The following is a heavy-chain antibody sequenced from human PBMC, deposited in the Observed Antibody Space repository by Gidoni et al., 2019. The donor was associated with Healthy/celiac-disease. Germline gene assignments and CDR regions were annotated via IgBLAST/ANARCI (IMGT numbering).Heavy chain of an antibody. J-gene: IGHJ4*02. CDR1: GGAISSGGYY. CDR2: IYYSGST. CDR3: ARGDTAMDLDY. D-gene: IGHD5-18*01. V-gene: IGHV4-31*03. Sequence: QVQLQESGPGLVKPSQTLSPTCTVPGGAISSGGYYWSWIRQHPGKGLEWIGYIYYSGSTYYNPSLKSRVTISVDTSKNQFSLKLSSVTAADSAVYYCARGDTAMDLDYWGQGTLVTVSS.